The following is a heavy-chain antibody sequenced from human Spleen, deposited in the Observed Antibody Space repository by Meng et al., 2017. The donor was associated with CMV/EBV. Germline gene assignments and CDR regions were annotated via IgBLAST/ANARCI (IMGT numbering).Heavy chain of an antibody. J-gene: IGHJ5*02. Sequence: SGYSFTAYGISWVRQAPGQGLEWMGIINPSGGSTSYAQKFQGRVTMTRDTSTSTVYMELSSLRSEDTAVYYCARGRIGYSSGWYWFDPWGQGTLVTVSS. CDR3: ARGRIGYSSGWYWFDP. D-gene: IGHD6-19*01. CDR2: INPSGGST. V-gene: IGHV1-46*01. CDR1: GYSFTAYG.